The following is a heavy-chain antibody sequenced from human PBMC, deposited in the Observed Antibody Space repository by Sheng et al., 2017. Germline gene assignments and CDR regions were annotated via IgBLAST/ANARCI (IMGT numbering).Heavy chain of an antibody. V-gene: IGHV4-34*01. CDR1: GGSFSGYY. CDR2: INHSGST. CDR3: ASGSAAGRIDY. D-gene: IGHD6-13*01. J-gene: IGHJ4*02. Sequence: QVQLQQWGAGLLKPSETLSLTCAVYGGSFSGYYWSWIRQPPGKGLEWIGEINHSGSTNYNPSLKSRVTISVDTSKNQFSLKLSSVTAADTAVYYCASGSAAGRIDYWGQGTLVTVSS.